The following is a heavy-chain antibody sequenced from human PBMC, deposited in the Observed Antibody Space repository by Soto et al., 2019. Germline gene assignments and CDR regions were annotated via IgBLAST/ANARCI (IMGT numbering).Heavy chain of an antibody. J-gene: IGHJ1*01. Sequence: QVQLQESGPGLVKPSETLSLTCTVSGASISSYYWNWIRQSPGKGLEWLGYMHDSGSTSYNPSLKRRVTISVETSRNQFSLKLTSVTAEDTAGYYCAAPPRYWGQGILVTVSS. CDR1: GASISSYY. CDR3: AAPPRY. V-gene: IGHV4-59*01. CDR2: MHDSGST. D-gene: IGHD6-6*01.